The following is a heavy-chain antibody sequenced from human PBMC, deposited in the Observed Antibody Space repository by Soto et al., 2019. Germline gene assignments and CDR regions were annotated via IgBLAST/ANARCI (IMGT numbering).Heavy chain of an antibody. D-gene: IGHD4-17*01. Sequence: NTSETLSLTCTVSGGSISSGNYYWSWIRQPPGKGLEWIGYIYYSGSTNYNPSLKSRVTISVDTSKNHFSLKLSSVTATDTAVYYCARAYGDYVFDFWGQGTLVTVSS. V-gene: IGHV4-61*03. CDR3: ARAYGDYVFDF. J-gene: IGHJ4*02. CDR2: IYYSGST. CDR1: GGSISSGNYY.